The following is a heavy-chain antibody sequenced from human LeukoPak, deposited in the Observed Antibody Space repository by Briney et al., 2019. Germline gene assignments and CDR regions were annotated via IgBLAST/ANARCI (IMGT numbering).Heavy chain of an antibody. CDR2: ISYDGSNK. CDR3: ARLGARCSGGSCYRGSSVDY. J-gene: IGHJ4*02. CDR1: GFTFSSYG. D-gene: IGHD2-15*01. Sequence: GGSLRLSCAASGFTFSSYGMHWVRQAPGKGLEWVAVISYDGSNKYYADSVKGRFTISRDNSKNTLYLQMNSLRSEDTAVYYCARLGARCSGGSCYRGSSVDYWGQGTLVTVSS. V-gene: IGHV3-30*03.